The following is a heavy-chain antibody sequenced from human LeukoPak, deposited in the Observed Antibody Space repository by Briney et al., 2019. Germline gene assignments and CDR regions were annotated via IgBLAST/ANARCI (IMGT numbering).Heavy chain of an antibody. J-gene: IGHJ4*02. Sequence: TGGSLRLSCAASGFTFSGSAMHWVRRASGKGLEWVGRIRSKANSYATAYAASVKGRFTISRDDSKNTAYLQMNSLKTEDTAVYYCTRRPNYYGSGSYPYDYWGQGTLVTVSS. CDR2: IRSKANSYAT. CDR3: TRRPNYYGSGSYPYDY. CDR1: GFTFSGSA. D-gene: IGHD3-10*01. V-gene: IGHV3-73*01.